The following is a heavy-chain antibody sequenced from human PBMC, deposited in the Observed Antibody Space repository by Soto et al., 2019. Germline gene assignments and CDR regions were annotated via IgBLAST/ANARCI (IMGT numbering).Heavy chain of an antibody. CDR2: IFSNDEK. V-gene: IGHV2-26*01. D-gene: IGHD3-3*01. Sequence: SGPTLVNPTEPLTLTCTVSGFSLSNARMGVSWIRQPPGKALEWLAHIFSNDEKSYSTSLKSRLTISKDTSKSQVVLTMTNMDPVDTATYYCARFLGDFWSGYLGYMDVWGQGTTVTVSS. CDR1: GFSLSNARMG. CDR3: ARFLGDFWSGYLGYMDV. J-gene: IGHJ6*02.